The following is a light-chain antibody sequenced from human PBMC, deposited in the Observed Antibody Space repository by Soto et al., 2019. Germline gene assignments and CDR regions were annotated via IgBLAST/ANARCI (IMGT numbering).Light chain of an antibody. CDR1: QSVSSN. J-gene: IGKJ1*01. CDR2: GAS. Sequence: EIVMTQSPATLSVSPGARATLSCRASQSVSSNLAWYQQKPGQAPRLLIYGASTRATGIPARFSGSGSGTEFTLTSSSLQFEDFAVYYCQQYNNWPPWTFGQGTKVEIK. V-gene: IGKV3-15*01. CDR3: QQYNNWPPWT.